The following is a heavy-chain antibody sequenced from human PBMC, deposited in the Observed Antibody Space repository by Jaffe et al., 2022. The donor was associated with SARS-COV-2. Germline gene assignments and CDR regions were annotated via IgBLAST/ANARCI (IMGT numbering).Heavy chain of an antibody. Sequence: QVQLVQSGAEVKKPGSSVKVSCKASGGTFSSYAISWVRQAPGQGLEWMGGIIPIFGTANYAQKFQGRVTITADESTSTAYMELSSLRSEDTAVYYCARSPLAYCSSTSCYFNDYYYMDVWGKGTTVTVSS. CDR2: IIPIFGTA. V-gene: IGHV1-69*01. J-gene: IGHJ6*03. D-gene: IGHD2-2*01. CDR3: ARSPLAYCSSTSCYFNDYYYMDV. CDR1: GGTFSSYA.